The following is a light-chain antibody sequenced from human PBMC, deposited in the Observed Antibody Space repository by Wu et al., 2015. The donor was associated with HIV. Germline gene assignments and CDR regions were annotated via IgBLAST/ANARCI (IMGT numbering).Light chain of an antibody. CDR3: QQYDTFPLT. CDR2: GAS. V-gene: IGKV1-8*01. CDR1: QDIGSY. J-gene: IGKJ4*01. Sequence: IQLTQSPSSLSASTGDKVTITCRASQDIGSYLGWYQQKPGRAPKLMIYGASTLESGVPSRFTGSRSGTHFSLTITCLQSEDFATYYCQQYDTFPLTFGGGTKVDVK.